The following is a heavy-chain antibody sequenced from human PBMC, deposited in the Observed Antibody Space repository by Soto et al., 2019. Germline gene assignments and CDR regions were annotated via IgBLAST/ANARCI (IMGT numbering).Heavy chain of an antibody. D-gene: IGHD3-3*01. Sequence: PSETLSLTCTVSGGSISSSSYYWGWTRQPPGKGLEWIGSIYYSGSTYYNPSLKSRVTISVDTSKNQFSLKLSSVTAADTAVYYCARWVTIFGVVGGPYMDVWGKGTTVTVSS. CDR3: ARWVTIFGVVGGPYMDV. V-gene: IGHV4-39*01. CDR1: GGSISSSSYY. J-gene: IGHJ6*03. CDR2: IYYSGST.